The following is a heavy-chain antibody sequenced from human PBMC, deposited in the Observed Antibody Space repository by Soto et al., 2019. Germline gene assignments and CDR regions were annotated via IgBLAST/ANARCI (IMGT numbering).Heavy chain of an antibody. CDR2: MSGSGSGT. Sequence: DVQLLESGGGLVQPGGSLRLSCAASGFRFSTYDMSWVRQAPGKGLEWVSVMSGSGSGTYYADSVKGRFTISRDNSKNTLYLQMNSLRAEDTAVYYCVRQAKLTTVTAYVGYYYGLDVWGQGTTVTVSS. D-gene: IGHD4-4*01. J-gene: IGHJ6*02. CDR1: GFRFSTYD. V-gene: IGHV3-23*01. CDR3: VRQAKLTTVTAYVGYYYGLDV.